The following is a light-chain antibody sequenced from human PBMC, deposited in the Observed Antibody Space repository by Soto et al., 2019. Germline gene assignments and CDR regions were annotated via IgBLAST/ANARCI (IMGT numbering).Light chain of an antibody. J-gene: IGKJ5*01. CDR2: GAS. Sequence: EIVMTQSPATLSVSPGERATLSCRASQSVSSKLAWYQQSPGQAPRLLIHGASTRATGIPARFSGSGSGTEFTLTISSLQSEDFAVYYCQQYNNWPLTFGQGTRLEI. CDR3: QQYNNWPLT. V-gene: IGKV3-15*01. CDR1: QSVSSK.